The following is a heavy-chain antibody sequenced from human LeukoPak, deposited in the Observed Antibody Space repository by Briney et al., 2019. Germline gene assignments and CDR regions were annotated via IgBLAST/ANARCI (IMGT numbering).Heavy chain of an antibody. Sequence: GGSLRLSCAVSGFTFTSYWMSWVRQAPGKGLEWVANIREERGQEYYVDSVKGRFTISKNSAKNSLYLQMNTLRVEDTAMYYCASLDTAKQPLANHWGQGTLVTVSS. V-gene: IGHV3-7*03. CDR1: GFTFTSYW. CDR3: ASLDTAKQPLANH. CDR2: IREERGQE. J-gene: IGHJ5*02. D-gene: IGHD5-18*01.